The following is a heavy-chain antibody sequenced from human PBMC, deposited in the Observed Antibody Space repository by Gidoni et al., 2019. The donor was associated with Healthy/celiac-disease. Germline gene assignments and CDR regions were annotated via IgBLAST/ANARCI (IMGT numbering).Heavy chain of an antibody. CDR1: GFPFSSYA. CDR2: IGGSGGST. V-gene: IGHV3-23*04. CDR3: AKDRRWRVGGWFDP. Sequence: EVQLVESGGGLVQPGGSLSLSCADSGFPFSSYAMSWVRQAPGKGRGWVGGIGGSGGSTYSADSVKGRFTIYRNNSKNTLYLQMNSLRAEDTAVYYCAKDRRWRVGGWFDPWGQGTLVTVSS. D-gene: IGHD6-19*01. J-gene: IGHJ5*02.